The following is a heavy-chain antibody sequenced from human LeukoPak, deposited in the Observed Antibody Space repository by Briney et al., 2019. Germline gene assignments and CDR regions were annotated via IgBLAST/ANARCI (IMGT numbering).Heavy chain of an antibody. Sequence: GGSLRLSCAASGFTFSSYAMSWVRQAPGKGLEWVSAISGSGGSTYYADSVKGRFTISRDNSKNTLYLQVNSLRAEDTAVYYCAKGLGARITIFGVVIGGDVWGKGTTVTVSS. CDR3: AKGLGARITIFGVVIGGDV. D-gene: IGHD3-3*01. V-gene: IGHV3-23*01. CDR2: ISGSGGST. CDR1: GFTFSSYA. J-gene: IGHJ6*04.